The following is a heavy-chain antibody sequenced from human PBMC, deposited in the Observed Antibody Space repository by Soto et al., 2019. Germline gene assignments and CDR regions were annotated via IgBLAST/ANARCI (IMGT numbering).Heavy chain of an antibody. J-gene: IGHJ6*02. D-gene: IGHD1-26*01. CDR2: MSPNSGNT. CDR1: GYNFTTYD. CDR3: ARQWELSGYYYGMDV. Sequence: APVRVSCKASGYNFTTYDINWVRQKTGQGLEWMGWMSPNSGNTGYAQKFQGRVTMTRDTSISTAYMELSSLRSDDTAVYYCARQWELSGYYYGMDVWGQGTTFTVSS. V-gene: IGHV1-8*01.